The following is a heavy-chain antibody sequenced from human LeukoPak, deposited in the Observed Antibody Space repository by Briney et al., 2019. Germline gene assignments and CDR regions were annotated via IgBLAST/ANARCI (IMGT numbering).Heavy chain of an antibody. Sequence: SETLSLTCAVYGGSFSGYYWSWIRQPPGKGLEWIGEINHSGSTNYNPSLKSRVTISVDTSKNQFSLKLSSVTAADTAVHYCARAWGYSLPYFDYWGQGTLVTVSS. J-gene: IGHJ4*02. CDR2: INHSGST. V-gene: IGHV4-34*01. CDR1: GGSFSGYY. CDR3: ARAWGYSLPYFDY. D-gene: IGHD2-15*01.